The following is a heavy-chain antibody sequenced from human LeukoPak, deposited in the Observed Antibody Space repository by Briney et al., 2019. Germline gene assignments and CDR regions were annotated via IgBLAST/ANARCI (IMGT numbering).Heavy chain of an antibody. D-gene: IGHD3-22*01. Sequence: SETLSLTCAVSGGSISSGGYSWSWIRQPPGKGLEWIGYFYYKGGTFYNPSRKSRVTMSADTSKKQFSLKLSSVAAADTGVYYCARVDYSSGYFADYWGQGTLVTVSS. CDR2: FYYKGGT. CDR1: GGSISSGGYS. CDR3: ARVDYSSGYFADY. V-gene: IGHV4-30-4*07. J-gene: IGHJ4*02.